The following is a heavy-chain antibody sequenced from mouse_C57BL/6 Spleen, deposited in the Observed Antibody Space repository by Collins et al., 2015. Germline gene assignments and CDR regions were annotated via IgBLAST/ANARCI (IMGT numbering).Heavy chain of an antibody. CDR2: IWRGGST. CDR3: AKEDYYGSSYYYAMDY. D-gene: IGHD1-1*01. CDR1: GFSLTSYG. V-gene: IGHV2-5*01. J-gene: IGHJ4*01. Sequence: QAQLKQSGPGLVQPSQSLSITCTVSGFSLTSYGVHWVRQSPGKGLEWLGVIWRGGSTDYNAAFMSRLSITKDNSKSQVFFKMNSLRADDTAIYYCAKEDYYGSSYYYAMDYWGQGTSVTVSS.